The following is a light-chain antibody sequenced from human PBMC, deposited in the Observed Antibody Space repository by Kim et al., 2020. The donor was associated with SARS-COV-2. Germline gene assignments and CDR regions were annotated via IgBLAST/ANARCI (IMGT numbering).Light chain of an antibody. V-gene: IGKV3-20*01. Sequence: VSPGERATLSVRASQRVSSSYLAWYQQKPGQAPRLLIYGASSRATGIPDRFSGSGSGTDFTLTISRLEPEDFAVYYCQQYGSSRTFGQGTKVDIK. J-gene: IGKJ1*01. CDR3: QQYGSSRT. CDR2: GAS. CDR1: QRVSSSY.